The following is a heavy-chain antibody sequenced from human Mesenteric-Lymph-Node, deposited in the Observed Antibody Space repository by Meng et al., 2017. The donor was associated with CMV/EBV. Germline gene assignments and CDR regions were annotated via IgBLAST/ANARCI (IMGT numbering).Heavy chain of an antibody. Sequence: GESLKISCAASGFTFSSYGMHWVRQAPGKGLEWVAFIRYDGSNKYYADSVKGRFTISRDNSKNTLYLQMNSLRAEDTAMYYCAKDPAGTRGYYFDYWGQGMLVTVSS. CDR1: GFTFSSYG. J-gene: IGHJ4*02. CDR2: IRYDGSNK. CDR3: AKDPAGTRGYYFDY. D-gene: IGHD6-19*01. V-gene: IGHV3-30*02.